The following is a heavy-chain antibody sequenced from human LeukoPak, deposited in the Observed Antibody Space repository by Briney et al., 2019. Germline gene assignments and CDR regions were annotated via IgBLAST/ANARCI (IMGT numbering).Heavy chain of an antibody. CDR3: ARDLGSIAYGSGSYSLSPSPPNERDTDY. CDR1: GYTFTSYG. D-gene: IGHD3-10*01. Sequence: ASVKVSCKASGYTFTSYGISWVRQAPGQGLEWMGWISAYNGNTNYAQKLQGRVTMTTDTSTSTAYMELRSLRSDDTAVYYCARDLGSIAYGSGSYSLSPSPPNERDTDYWGQGTLVTVSP. V-gene: IGHV1-18*01. CDR2: ISAYNGNT. J-gene: IGHJ4*02.